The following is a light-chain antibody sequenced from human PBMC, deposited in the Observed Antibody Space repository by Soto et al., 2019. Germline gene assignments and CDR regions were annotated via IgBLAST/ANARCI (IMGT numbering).Light chain of an antibody. V-gene: IGKV3-20*01. CDR3: HYYDDSPPYP. J-gene: IGKJ3*01. CDR1: QSVNSWF. Sequence: EIVLTQSPATLSLSPGERATLSCRASQSVNSWFLAWYQQKPGQAPRLLIYRTSNRATGIPDRFSGSRSGTDFTLTISRLEPEDFAVYYCHYYDDSPPYPFGPGTKVDIK. CDR2: RTS.